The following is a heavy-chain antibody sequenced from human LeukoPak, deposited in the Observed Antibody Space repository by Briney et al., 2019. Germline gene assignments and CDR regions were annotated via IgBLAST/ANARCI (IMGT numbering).Heavy chain of an antibody. CDR2: ISYDEIYK. Sequence: GRSLRLSCAASGFTFSSYAMHWVRQAPGQGLEWVALISYDEIYKYHADSVKGRFTISRDNSKKTLYLQMNSLRAEDTAVYYCTRDSARRDGYNFDYWGQGTLVTVSS. CDR1: GFTFSSYA. J-gene: IGHJ4*02. V-gene: IGHV3-30*04. CDR3: TRDSARRDGYNFDY. D-gene: IGHD5-24*01.